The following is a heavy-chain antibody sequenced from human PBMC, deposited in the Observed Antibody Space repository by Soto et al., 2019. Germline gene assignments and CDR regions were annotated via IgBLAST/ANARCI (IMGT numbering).Heavy chain of an antibody. Sequence: SETLSLTCTVSGDSMNNFYWSWIRQPPGKTLEWIGNIFYTGSTTYNPSLESRITMSVDTSKNQFSLRLSSVSAADTAVYFCAKYRRTAAEGYTLDYWGRGTLVTVSS. D-gene: IGHD6-13*01. CDR3: AKYRRTAAEGYTLDY. CDR2: IFYTGST. V-gene: IGHV4-59*01. CDR1: GDSMNNFY. J-gene: IGHJ4*02.